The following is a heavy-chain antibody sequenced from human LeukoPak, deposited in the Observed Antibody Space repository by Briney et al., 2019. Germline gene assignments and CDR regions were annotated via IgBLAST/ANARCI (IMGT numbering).Heavy chain of an antibody. J-gene: IGHJ4*02. D-gene: IGHD6-6*01. CDR1: GYTFTGYY. Sequence: ASVKVSCKASGYTFTGYYMHWVRQAPGQGLEWMGWINPNSGGTNYAQKFQGRVTMTMDTSISTAYMELSRLRSDDTAVYYCARGAIAARPDDYSGQGTLVTVSS. CDR2: INPNSGGT. CDR3: ARGAIAARPDDY. V-gene: IGHV1-2*02.